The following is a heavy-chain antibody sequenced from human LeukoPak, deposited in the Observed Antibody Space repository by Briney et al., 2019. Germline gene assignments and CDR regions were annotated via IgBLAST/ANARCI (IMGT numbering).Heavy chain of an antibody. CDR2: INSDGSST. Sequence: AGGSLRLSCEVSGFMFSSYWMHWVRQAPGKGLVWVSRINSDGSSTSYADSVKGRFTISRDNAKNTLYLEMNSLRAEDTAVYYCARDLRFGELLFGYWGQGTLVIVSS. CDR1: GFMFSSYW. J-gene: IGHJ4*02. D-gene: IGHD3-10*01. V-gene: IGHV3-74*01. CDR3: ARDLRFGELLFGY.